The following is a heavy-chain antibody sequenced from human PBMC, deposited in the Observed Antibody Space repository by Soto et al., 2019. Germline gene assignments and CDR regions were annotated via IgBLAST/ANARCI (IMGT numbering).Heavy chain of an antibody. V-gene: IGHV1-69*01. Sequence: QVQLVQSGAEVKKPGSSVKVSCKASGGTFSSYAISWVRQAPGQGLEWMGGIIPIFGTANYAQKFQGRVTITAEESTSTAYMELSSLRSEDTAVYYCARDLSGNYDSSGYYQGWFDPWGQGTLVTVSS. D-gene: IGHD3-22*01. J-gene: IGHJ5*02. CDR2: IIPIFGTA. CDR1: GGTFSSYA. CDR3: ARDLSGNYDSSGYYQGWFDP.